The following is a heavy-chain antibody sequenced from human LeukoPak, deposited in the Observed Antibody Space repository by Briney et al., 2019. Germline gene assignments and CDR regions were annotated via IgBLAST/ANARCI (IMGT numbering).Heavy chain of an antibody. CDR2: INPNSGGT. D-gene: IGHD3-10*01. CDR3: AREGGLLLYAFDI. Sequence: ASVKVSCKASGYTFTGYYMHWVRQAPGQGLEWMGWINPNSGGTNYAQKFQGRVTMTRDTSTSTAYMELSRLRSDDTAVYYCAREGGLLLYAFDIWGQGTMVTVSS. V-gene: IGHV1-2*02. J-gene: IGHJ3*02. CDR1: GYTFTGYY.